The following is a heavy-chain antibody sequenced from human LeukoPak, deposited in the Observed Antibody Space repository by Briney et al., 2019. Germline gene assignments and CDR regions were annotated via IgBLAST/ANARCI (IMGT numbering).Heavy chain of an antibody. V-gene: IGHV3-21*01. Sequence: SAIFSADALKGRFTISRDDAKNLLYLDMNSLRAEDTAVYYCARGHTAVTRHFDFWGQGTLVTVSS. CDR2: SAI. CDR3: ARGHTAVTRHFDF. J-gene: IGHJ4*02. D-gene: IGHD4-17*01.